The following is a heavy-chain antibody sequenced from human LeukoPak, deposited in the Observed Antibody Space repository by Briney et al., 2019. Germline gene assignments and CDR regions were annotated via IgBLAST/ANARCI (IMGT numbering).Heavy chain of an antibody. Sequence: ASVKVSCKASGYTFTSYDINWVRQATGQGLEWMGWINPNSGGTNYAQKFQGRVTMTRDTSISTAYMELSRLRSDDTAVYYCARGSAYYYDSSGYCDYWGQGTLVTVSS. CDR2: INPNSGGT. CDR3: ARGSAYYYDSSGYCDY. CDR1: GYTFTSYD. D-gene: IGHD3-22*01. J-gene: IGHJ4*02. V-gene: IGHV1-2*02.